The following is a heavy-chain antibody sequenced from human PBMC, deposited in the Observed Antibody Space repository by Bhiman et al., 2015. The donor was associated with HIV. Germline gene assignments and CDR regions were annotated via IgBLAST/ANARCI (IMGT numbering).Heavy chain of an antibody. D-gene: IGHD3-10*01. CDR3: ARDKESVTMVRGPFDP. CDR1: GFTFSAYA. V-gene: IGHV3-30*04. CDR2: ISYDGRDK. J-gene: IGHJ5*02. Sequence: QVQLVESGGGVVQSGRSLRLSCAASGFTFSAYALHWVRQAPGKGLEWVAVISYDGRDKDYADSVKGRFTISRDNSKNTLYLQMNSLRTEDTSLYYCARDKESVTMVRGPFDPWGQGTLVTVSS.